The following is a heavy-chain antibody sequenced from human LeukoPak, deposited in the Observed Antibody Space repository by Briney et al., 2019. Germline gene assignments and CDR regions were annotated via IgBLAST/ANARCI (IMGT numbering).Heavy chain of an antibody. CDR1: GFTFKSTF. CDR2: ISSNGSYI. J-gene: IGHJ4*02. V-gene: IGHV3-21*01. D-gene: IGHD4-17*01. Sequence: PGGSLRLSCAVSGFTFKSTFMNWVRQAPGKGLEWVSSISSNGSYIHYADSVKGRFIVSRDNGNNTLYLDMSGLSAEDSAIYYCTRDYGARDDWGQGTLVTVSS. CDR3: TRDYGARDD.